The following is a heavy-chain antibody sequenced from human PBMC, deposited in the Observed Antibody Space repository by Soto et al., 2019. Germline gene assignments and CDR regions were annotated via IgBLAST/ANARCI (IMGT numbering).Heavy chain of an antibody. V-gene: IGHV4-59*04. CDR3: ARSYGDYVSY. Sequence: SETLSLTCTVSGGSITSYYWSWIRQPPGKGLEFIGYIYYSGSTYYNPSLKSRVTISVDTSKNQFSLRLSSVTAADTAVYYCARSYGDYVSYWGQGTLVTVSS. CDR1: GGSITSYY. CDR2: IYYSGST. J-gene: IGHJ4*02. D-gene: IGHD4-17*01.